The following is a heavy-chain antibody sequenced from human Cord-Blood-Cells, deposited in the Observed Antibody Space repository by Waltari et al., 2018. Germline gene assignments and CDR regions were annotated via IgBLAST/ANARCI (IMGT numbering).Heavy chain of an antibody. J-gene: IGHJ5*02. CDR3: ARPSGAAGNWFDP. CDR2: INHSGST. CDR1: CRPFSAYD. Sequence: LQQWGAGQLQPSGTLSGTGAVNCRPFSAYDWGLFLLPPGQGLAWIGEINHSGSTNYNPSLKSRVTISVDTSKNQFSLKLSSVTAADTAVYYCARPSGAAGNWFDPWGQGTLVTVSS. V-gene: IGHV4-34*01. D-gene: IGHD6-13*01.